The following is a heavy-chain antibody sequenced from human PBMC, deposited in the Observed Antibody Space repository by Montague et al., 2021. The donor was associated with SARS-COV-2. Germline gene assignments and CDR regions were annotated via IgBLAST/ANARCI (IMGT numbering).Heavy chain of an antibody. CDR2: ISYSGRT. D-gene: IGHD3-10*01. CDR3: ASSYYYVLGTYFFNYYVDV. J-gene: IGHJ6*03. CDR1: GGSVSSSPYY. Sequence: SETLSLTCTVSGGSVSSSPYYWGWICQPPGRGLEWVGSISYSGRTYFSPSLKSRLTISVDSSGNQFSLRLSSVTAADTAVYYCASSYYYVLGTYFFNYYVDVWGQGTPVTVSS. V-gene: IGHV4-39*01.